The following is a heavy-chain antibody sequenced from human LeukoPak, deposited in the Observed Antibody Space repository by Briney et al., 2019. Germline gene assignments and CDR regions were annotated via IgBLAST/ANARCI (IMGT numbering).Heavy chain of an antibody. CDR3: ARIHRHTPSNFDY. CDR2: ISHSGST. CDR1: GGSISSGGGYY. D-gene: IGHD5-18*01. Sequence: SQTLPLTCTVSGGSISSGGGYYWSWIRQPPGKVLEWIGYISHSGSTYYNPSLKSRVTISLDRSRNQFSLKLSSVTAADTAVYYCARIHRHTPSNFDYWGQGTLVTVSS. V-gene: IGHV4-30-2*01. J-gene: IGHJ4*02.